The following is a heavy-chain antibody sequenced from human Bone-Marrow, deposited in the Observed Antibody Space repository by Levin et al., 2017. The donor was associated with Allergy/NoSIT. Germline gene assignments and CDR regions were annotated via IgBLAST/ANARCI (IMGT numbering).Heavy chain of an antibody. Sequence: GGSLRLSCAASGFSFSDSAMTWVRQAPGKGLEWVSYIDRSGITIHYSDSVRGRFTVSRDNTKNSLSLQMSGLGADDTAVYYCWIATTVLGKFWGQGTLVTVSS. CDR2: IDRSGITI. D-gene: IGHD1-14*01. V-gene: IGHV3-11*01. J-gene: IGHJ4*02. CDR1: GFSFSDSA. CDR3: WIATTVLGKF.